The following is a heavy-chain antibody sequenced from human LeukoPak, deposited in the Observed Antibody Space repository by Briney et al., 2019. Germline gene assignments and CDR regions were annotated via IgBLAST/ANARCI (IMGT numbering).Heavy chain of an antibody. CDR3: ARDSGETYYDILTGYQY. CDR2: IKQDGSEK. V-gene: IGHV3-7*01. CDR1: WFTFSSYW. D-gene: IGHD3-9*01. J-gene: IGHJ4*02. Sequence: GGAPRLSCAAPWFTFSSYWMSWVRQAPGKGPEGGANIKQDGSEKYYVDSVKGRFTISRDNAKNSLYLQMNSLRAEDTAVYYCARDSGETYYDILTGYQYWGQGTLVTVSS.